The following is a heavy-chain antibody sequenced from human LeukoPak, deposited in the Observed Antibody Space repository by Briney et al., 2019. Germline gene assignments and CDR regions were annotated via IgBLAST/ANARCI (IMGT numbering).Heavy chain of an antibody. CDR1: GGSISSYY. J-gene: IGHJ4*02. CDR2: IYYSGST. Sequence: SETLSLTCTVSGGSISSYYWSWIRQPPGKGLEWIGYIYYSGSTNYNPSLKSRVTISVDTSKNQFSLKLSSVTAADTAVYYCARNGGYSGYGRPYYFDYWGQGTLVTVSS. V-gene: IGHV4-59*08. D-gene: IGHD5-12*01. CDR3: ARNGGYSGYGRPYYFDY.